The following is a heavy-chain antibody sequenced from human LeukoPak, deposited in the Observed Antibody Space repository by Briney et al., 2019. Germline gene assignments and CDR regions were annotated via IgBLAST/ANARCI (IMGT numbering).Heavy chain of an antibody. V-gene: IGHV1-18*01. D-gene: IGHD3-3*02. CDR3: AKYLASRGVFDY. Sequence: ASVKVSCKASGYTFTSYGISWVRQAPGQGLEWMGWISAYNGNTNYAQKLQGRVTMTTDTSTSTAYMELRSLRSDDTAVYHCAKYLASRGVFDYWGQGTLVTVSS. J-gene: IGHJ4*02. CDR1: GYTFTSYG. CDR2: ISAYNGNT.